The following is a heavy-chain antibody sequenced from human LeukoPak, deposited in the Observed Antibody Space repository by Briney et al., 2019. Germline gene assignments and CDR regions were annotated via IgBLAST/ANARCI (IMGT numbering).Heavy chain of an antibody. CDR3: ARSDIVVVPAAILTGHFDY. CDR2: INHSGST. V-gene: IGHV4-39*07. Sequence: SETLSLTCTVSGGSISSSSYYWGWIRQPPGKGLEWIGEINHSGSTNYNPSLKSRVTISVDTSKNQFSLKLSSVTAADTAVYYCARSDIVVVPAAILTGHFDYWGQGTLVTVSS. CDR1: GGSISSSSYY. D-gene: IGHD2-2*02. J-gene: IGHJ4*02.